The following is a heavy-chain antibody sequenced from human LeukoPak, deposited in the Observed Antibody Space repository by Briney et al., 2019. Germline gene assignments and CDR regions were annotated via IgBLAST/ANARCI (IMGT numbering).Heavy chain of an antibody. Sequence: GGSLRLSCAASGFTFSSYEMNWVRQAPGKGLEWVSYISSSGSTIYYADSVKGRFTISRDNAKKSLFLQMSSLRAEDTAVYYCASSSSGRRSYREGAFDIWGQGTMVTVSS. D-gene: IGHD1-26*01. CDR3: ASSSSGRRSYREGAFDI. J-gene: IGHJ3*02. V-gene: IGHV3-48*03. CDR1: GFTFSSYE. CDR2: ISSSGSTI.